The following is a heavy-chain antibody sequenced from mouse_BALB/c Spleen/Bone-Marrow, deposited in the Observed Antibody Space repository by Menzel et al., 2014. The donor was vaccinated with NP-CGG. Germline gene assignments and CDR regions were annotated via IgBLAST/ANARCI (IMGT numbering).Heavy chain of an antibody. CDR1: GFSLSRYS. V-gene: IGHV2-6-4*01. CDR2: IWGGGST. CDR3: ARIYGNFEAMDY. Sequence: VKVVESGPGLVAPSQSLSITCTVPGFSLSRYSVHWVRQPPGKGLERLGMIWGGGSTDYNSALKSRLIISKDNSKSQVFLKMNSLQTDDTAMYYCARIYGNFEAMDYWGQGTSVTVSS. D-gene: IGHD2-1*01. J-gene: IGHJ4*01.